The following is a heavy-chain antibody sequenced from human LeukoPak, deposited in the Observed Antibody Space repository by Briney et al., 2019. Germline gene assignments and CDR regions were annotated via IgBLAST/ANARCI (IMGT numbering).Heavy chain of an antibody. Sequence: ASVKVSCKASGYTFTSYDINWVRQATRQGLEWMGWMNPNSGNTGYAQKFQGRVTMTRNTSISTAYMELSSLRSEDTAVYYCARYFGSGSALDGMDVWGQGTTVTVSS. J-gene: IGHJ6*02. CDR2: MNPNSGNT. D-gene: IGHD3-10*01. CDR1: GYTFTSYD. V-gene: IGHV1-8*01. CDR3: ARYFGSGSALDGMDV.